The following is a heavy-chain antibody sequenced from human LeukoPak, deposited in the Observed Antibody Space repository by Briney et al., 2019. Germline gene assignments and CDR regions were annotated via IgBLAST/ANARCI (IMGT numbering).Heavy chain of an antibody. CDR2: ISAYNGNT. D-gene: IGHD6-13*01. Sequence: GASVKVSCKASGYTFTSYGISWVRQAPGQGLEWMGWISAYNGNTNYAQKLQGRVTMTTDTSTSTAYMELRSLRSDDTAVYYCARADYSSSWYVPDDAFDIWGQGTMVTVSS. CDR3: ARADYSSSWYVPDDAFDI. V-gene: IGHV1-18*01. J-gene: IGHJ3*02. CDR1: GYTFTSYG.